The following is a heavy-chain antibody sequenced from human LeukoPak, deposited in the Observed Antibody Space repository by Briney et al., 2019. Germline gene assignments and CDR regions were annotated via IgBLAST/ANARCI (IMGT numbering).Heavy chain of an antibody. CDR3: ASHVDTTMVRVYYYYYLDV. J-gene: IGHJ6*03. CDR2: IIPVFGKT. V-gene: IGHV1-69*05. D-gene: IGHD5-18*01. Sequence: SVKVSCKASGGTFSSYAISWVRQARGQGLEWMGAIIPVFGKTNYAQKFQDRLTITTDESTSTVYMELSSLRPEDTAVYYCASHVDTTMVRVYYYYYLDVWGTGTTVIVSS. CDR1: GGTFSSYA.